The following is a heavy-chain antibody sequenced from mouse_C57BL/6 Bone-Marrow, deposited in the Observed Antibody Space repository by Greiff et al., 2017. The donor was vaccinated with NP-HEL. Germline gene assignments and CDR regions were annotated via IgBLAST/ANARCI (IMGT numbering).Heavy chain of an antibody. CDR3: AQRGLDGSSLAWFAY. D-gene: IGHD1-1*01. CDR1: GYAFSSYW. J-gene: IGHJ3*01. CDR2: IYPGDGDT. V-gene: IGHV1-80*01. Sequence: VQLQQSGAELVKPGASVKISCKASGYAFSSYWMNWVKQRPGKGLEWIGQIYPGDGDTNYNGKFKGKATLTADKSSSTAYMQLSSLTSEDSAVYFCAQRGLDGSSLAWFAYWGQGTLVTVSA.